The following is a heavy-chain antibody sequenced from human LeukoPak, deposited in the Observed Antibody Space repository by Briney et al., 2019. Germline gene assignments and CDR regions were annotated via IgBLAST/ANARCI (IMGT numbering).Heavy chain of an antibody. J-gene: IGHJ3*02. D-gene: IGHD3-3*01. V-gene: IGHV3-74*01. Sequence: GGSLRLSCAAPGFTFRSFWMHWVRQDPGKGVVWVSHMNGDGTSISYADSVKGRFTISRDNAKNTLYLQMNRLKAEDTAVYYCARSATDAFDIWGQGTMVTVSS. CDR2: MNGDGTSI. CDR3: ARSATDAFDI. CDR1: GFTFRSFW.